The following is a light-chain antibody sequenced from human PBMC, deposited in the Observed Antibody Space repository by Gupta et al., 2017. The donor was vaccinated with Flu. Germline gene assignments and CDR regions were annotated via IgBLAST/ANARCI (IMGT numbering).Light chain of an antibody. CDR1: SSDVGGYKY. J-gene: IGLJ2*01. Sequence: INITCTGTSSDVGGYKYVSWYQQHPGKAPKLMIFEVSNRPSGVSNRFSGSKSGNTASLTISGLQAEDEADYHCNSETNTNTLVVFGGGTKLTVL. CDR2: EVS. CDR3: NSETNTNTLVV. V-gene: IGLV2-14*01.